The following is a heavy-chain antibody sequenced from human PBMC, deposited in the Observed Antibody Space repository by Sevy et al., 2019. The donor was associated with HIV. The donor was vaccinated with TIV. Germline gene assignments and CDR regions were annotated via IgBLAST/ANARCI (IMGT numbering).Heavy chain of an antibody. CDR3: AKSVEMATILDY. CDR2: ISYDGSIK. V-gene: IGHV3-30*18. CDR1: GFTFSSYG. Sequence: GGSLRLSCAASGFTFSSYGMHWVRQAPGKGLEWVAVISYDGSIKYYADSVKGRFTISRDNSKNTLYLQMNSLRAEDTAVYYCAKSVEMATILDYWGQGTLVTVSS. D-gene: IGHD5-12*01. J-gene: IGHJ4*02.